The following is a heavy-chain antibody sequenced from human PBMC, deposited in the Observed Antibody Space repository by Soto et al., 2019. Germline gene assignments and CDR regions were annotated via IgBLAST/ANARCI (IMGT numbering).Heavy chain of an antibody. Sequence: GASVKVSCKASGYTFTSYAMHWVRQAPGQRLEWMGWINAGNGNTKYSQKFQGRVTITRDTSASTAYMELSSLRSEDTAVYYCARDLLTGTTGPVDYWGQGTLVTVSS. CDR2: INAGNGNT. V-gene: IGHV1-3*01. CDR3: ARDLLTGTTGPVDY. J-gene: IGHJ4*02. CDR1: GYTFTSYA. D-gene: IGHD1-20*01.